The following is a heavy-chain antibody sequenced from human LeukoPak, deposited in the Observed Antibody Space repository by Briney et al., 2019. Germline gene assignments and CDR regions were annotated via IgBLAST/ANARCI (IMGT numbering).Heavy chain of an antibody. CDR3: ARDSERYYDGSGYNFDY. Sequence: GASVKVSCKASGGTFSSYAISWVRQAPGQGLEWMGRIIPIFGTANYAQKFQGRVTITTDESTSTAYMELSSLRSEDTAVYYCARDSERYYDGSGYNFDYWGQGTLVTVSS. CDR1: GGTFSSYA. V-gene: IGHV1-69*05. CDR2: IIPIFGTA. J-gene: IGHJ4*02. D-gene: IGHD3-22*01.